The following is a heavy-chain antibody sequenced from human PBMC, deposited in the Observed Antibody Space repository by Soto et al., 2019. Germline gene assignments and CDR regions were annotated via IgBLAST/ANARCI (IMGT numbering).Heavy chain of an antibody. V-gene: IGHV4-31*03. CDR2: IYYSGST. CDR3: ASPPHYYDSSGYQDY. D-gene: IGHD3-22*01. CDR1: GGSISSGGYY. J-gene: IGHJ4*02. Sequence: SETLSLTCTVSGGSISSGGYYWSWIRQHPGKGLEWIGYIYYSGSTYYNPSLKSRVTISVDTSKNQFSLKLSSVTAADTAVYYCASPPHYYDSSGYQDYWGQGTLVTVSS.